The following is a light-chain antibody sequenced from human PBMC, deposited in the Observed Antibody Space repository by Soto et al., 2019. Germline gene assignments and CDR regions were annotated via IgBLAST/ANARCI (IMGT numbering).Light chain of an antibody. J-gene: IGLJ1*01. Sequence: VLTQPASVSGSPGQSITISCTGTSSDVGGYNYVSWYQQHPGKVPKLMIFEVSNRPSGVSNRFSGSKSGNTASLTISGLQAEDEADYYCSSYTTSRTLVFGPGTKVTVL. CDR2: EVS. CDR3: SSYTTSRTLV. CDR1: SSDVGGYNY. V-gene: IGLV2-14*01.